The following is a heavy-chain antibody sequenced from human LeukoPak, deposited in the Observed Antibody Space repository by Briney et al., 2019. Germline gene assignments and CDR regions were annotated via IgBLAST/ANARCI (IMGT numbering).Heavy chain of an antibody. D-gene: IGHD3-16*02. CDR3: ARSYDYVWGSYRPLAFDI. CDR2: IYYSGST. V-gene: IGHV4-59*08. CDR1: GGSISSYY. J-gene: IGHJ3*02. Sequence: SETLSLTCTVSGGSISSYYWSWIRQPPGKGLEGIGYIYYSGSTNYNPSLKSRVTISVDTSKNQFSLQLSSVTAADTAVYYCARSYDYVWGSYRPLAFDIWGQGTMVTVSS.